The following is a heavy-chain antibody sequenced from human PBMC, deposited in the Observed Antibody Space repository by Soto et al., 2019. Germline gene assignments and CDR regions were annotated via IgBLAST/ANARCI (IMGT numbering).Heavy chain of an antibody. CDR3: ARSLGYSSPDWFDP. D-gene: IGHD6-13*01. V-gene: IGHV1-18*01. CDR1: GYTFTSYG. CDR2: ISTYNGNT. J-gene: IGHJ5*02. Sequence: QVQLVQSGAEVKKPGASVKVSCKASGYTFTSYGITWVRQAPGQGLEWMGWISTYNGNTNYEQKLQGRVTMTTDTPTSTAYMELRSLRSDDTAVYYCARSLGYSSPDWFDPWGQGTLVTVSS.